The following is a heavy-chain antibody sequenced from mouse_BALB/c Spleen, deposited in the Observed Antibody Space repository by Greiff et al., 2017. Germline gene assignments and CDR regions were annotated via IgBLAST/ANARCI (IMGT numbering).Heavy chain of an antibody. CDR3: TRRRYGSSYDAMDY. V-gene: IGHV1-5*01. Sequence: EVQGVESGTVLARPGASVKMSCKASGYTFTSYWMHWVKQRPGQGLEWIGAIYPGNSDTSYNQKFKGKAKLTAVTSTSTAYMELSSLTNEDSAVYYCTRRRYGSSYDAMDYWGQGTSVTVSS. CDR1: GYTFTSYW. J-gene: IGHJ4*01. CDR2: IYPGNSDT. D-gene: IGHD1-1*01.